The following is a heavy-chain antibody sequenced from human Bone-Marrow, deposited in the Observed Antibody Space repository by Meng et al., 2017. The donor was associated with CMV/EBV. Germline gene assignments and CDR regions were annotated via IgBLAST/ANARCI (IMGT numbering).Heavy chain of an antibody. CDR1: GFTFSSYS. J-gene: IGHJ6*02. D-gene: IGHD1-1*01. CDR2: ISSSSSTR. CDR3: ARAGGWVAGGQVQYYGIDV. V-gene: IGHV3-48*01. Sequence: GGSLRLCCAAAGFTFSSYSMNWVRQATGKGLEWVSYISSSSSTRYYADSVKGRFTISRDKSKNTLYCQMNSLRAEDTSVYYCARAGGWVAGGQVQYYGIDVWGQGTTVTVSS.